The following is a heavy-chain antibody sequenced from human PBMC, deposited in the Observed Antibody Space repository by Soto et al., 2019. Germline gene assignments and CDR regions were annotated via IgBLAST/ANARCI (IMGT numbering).Heavy chain of an antibody. J-gene: IGHJ4*02. Sequence: QVQIQQWSAGLLKPSETLSLTCAVYGGSFSGYYWSWIRQPPGKGLEWIGEINHSGSTNYNPSLKSRVTISVDTSKNQFSLKLSSVTAADTAVYYCAGEVGATGQGLDYWGQGTLVTVSS. V-gene: IGHV4-34*01. CDR1: GGSFSGYY. CDR2: INHSGST. CDR3: AGEVGATGQGLDY. D-gene: IGHD1-26*01.